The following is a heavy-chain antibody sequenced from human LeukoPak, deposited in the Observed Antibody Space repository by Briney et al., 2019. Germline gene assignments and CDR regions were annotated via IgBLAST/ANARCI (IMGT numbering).Heavy chain of an antibody. CDR3: ARWASGYSYGSDY. D-gene: IGHD5-18*01. J-gene: IGHJ4*02. CDR2: ISSSGSTI. Sequence: GGSPRLSCAASGFTFSDYYMSWIRQAPGKGLEWVSCISSSGSTIYYADSVKGRFTISRDNAKNSLYLQMNSLRAEDTAVYYCARWASGYSYGSDYWGQGTLVTVSS. CDR1: GFTFSDYY. V-gene: IGHV3-11*04.